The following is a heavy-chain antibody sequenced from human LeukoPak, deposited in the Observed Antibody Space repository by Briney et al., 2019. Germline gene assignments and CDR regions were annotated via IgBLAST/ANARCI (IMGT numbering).Heavy chain of an antibody. D-gene: IGHD3-22*01. CDR3: ARGDSSGYYLLPPDY. CDR1: GFTFSSYA. Sequence: GGSLRLSCAASGFTFSSYAMHWVRQAPGKGLEWVAVISYDGSNKYYAGSVKGRFTISRDNSKNTLYLQMNSLRAEDTAVYYCARGDSSGYYLLPPDYWGQGTLVTVSS. V-gene: IGHV3-30-3*01. CDR2: ISYDGSNK. J-gene: IGHJ4*02.